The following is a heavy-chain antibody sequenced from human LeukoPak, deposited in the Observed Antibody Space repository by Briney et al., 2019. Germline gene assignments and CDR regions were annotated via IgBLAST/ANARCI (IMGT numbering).Heavy chain of an antibody. J-gene: IGHJ4*02. V-gene: IGHV3-48*01. D-gene: IGHD5-18*01. Sequence: GGSLRLSCAASGFTFSSYSMNWVRQAPGKGLEWVSYISSSSRIIYYADSLKGRFTISRDNAKNSLYLQLNSLRADDTAVYYCARGYSYGYNYWGQGTLVTVSS. CDR2: ISSSSRII. CDR1: GFTFSSYS. CDR3: ARGYSYGYNY.